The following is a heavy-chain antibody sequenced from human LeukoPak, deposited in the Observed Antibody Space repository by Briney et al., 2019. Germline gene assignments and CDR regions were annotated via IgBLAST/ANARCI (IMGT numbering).Heavy chain of an antibody. CDR1: GFTFSSCS. J-gene: IGHJ4*02. D-gene: IGHD3-10*01. Sequence: GGSLRLSCTASGFTFSSCSMSWVRQAPGKGLEWVSAISTSGTGPQYADSVKGRFTISRDNPRDTLFLQMNTLGAEDTAVYFCARHYYGSGTYLDSWGQGTLVTVSS. CDR3: ARHYYGSGTYLDS. CDR2: ISTSGTGP. V-gene: IGHV3-23*01.